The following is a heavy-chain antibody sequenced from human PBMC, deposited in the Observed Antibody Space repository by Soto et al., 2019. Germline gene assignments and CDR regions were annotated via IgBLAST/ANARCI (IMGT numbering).Heavy chain of an antibody. CDR3: ARGRRRAYCSGGSCHTTNWFDP. Sequence: SETRCRTWSVYGGSFRGYYWSWIRQHQGKGLEGIVEINHSGSTNYNPSLKSRVTISVDTSKNQFSLKLSSVTAADTAVYYCARGRRRAYCSGGSCHTTNWFDPWGQGNLVTVSS. CDR2: INHSGST. D-gene: IGHD2-15*01. J-gene: IGHJ5*02. CDR1: GGSFRGYY. V-gene: IGHV4-34*01.